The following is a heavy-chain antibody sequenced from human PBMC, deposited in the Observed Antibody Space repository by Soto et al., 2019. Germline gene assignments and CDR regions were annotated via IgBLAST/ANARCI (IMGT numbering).Heavy chain of an antibody. CDR2: INHSGST. V-gene: IGHV4-34*01. CDR3: ARGGIAARPFDY. Sequence: QVQLQQWGAGLLKPSETLSLTCAVYGGSFSGYYWSWIRQPPGKGLEWIGEINHSGSTNYIPSLKRRVTISVDRSKNQFSLKVSSVTAADTAVYYCARGGIAARPFDYWGQGTLVTVSS. J-gene: IGHJ4*02. CDR1: GGSFSGYY. D-gene: IGHD6-6*01.